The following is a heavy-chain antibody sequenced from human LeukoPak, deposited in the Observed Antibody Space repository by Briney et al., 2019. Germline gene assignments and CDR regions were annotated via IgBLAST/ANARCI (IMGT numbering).Heavy chain of an antibody. CDR1: GGSISSYY. J-gene: IGHJ4*02. D-gene: IGHD7-27*01. CDR3: ARVRLGIVDY. CDR2: IYYSGST. Sequence: PSETLSLICTVSGGSISSYYWSWIRQPPGKGLEWIGYIYYSGSTNYNPSLKSRVTISVDTSKNQFSLKLSAVTAADTAVYYCARVRLGIVDYWGQGTLVTVSS. V-gene: IGHV4-59*01.